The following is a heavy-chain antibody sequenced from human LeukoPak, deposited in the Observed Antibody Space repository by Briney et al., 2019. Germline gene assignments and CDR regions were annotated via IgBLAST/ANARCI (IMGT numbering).Heavy chain of an antibody. Sequence: QTGGSLRLSCAASGFTFNSYAMSWVRQAPGKGLEWVSTISGSGASTYYADSLKGRFIISRDNSKNTLFLQMNSLSAEDTAVYFWAKAPSTVTTRKGYFDYWGQGTLVTVSS. CDR3: AKAPSTVTTRKGYFDY. CDR2: ISGSGAST. J-gene: IGHJ4*02. V-gene: IGHV3-23*01. D-gene: IGHD4-17*01. CDR1: GFTFNSYA.